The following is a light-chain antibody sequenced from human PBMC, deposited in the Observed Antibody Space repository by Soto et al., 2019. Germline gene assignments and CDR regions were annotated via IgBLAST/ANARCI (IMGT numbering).Light chain of an antibody. CDR1: SRDVGGYDY. J-gene: IGLJ2*01. CDR3: SSYAGSNNYVV. Sequence: QSVLTQPPSASGSPGQSVTISCTGTSRDVGGYDYVSWYQQHPGKAPKLVIYEVAKRPSGVPGRFSGSKSGNTASLTVSELQAEDEADYYCSSYAGSNNYVVFGGGTQLTVL. CDR2: EVA. V-gene: IGLV2-8*01.